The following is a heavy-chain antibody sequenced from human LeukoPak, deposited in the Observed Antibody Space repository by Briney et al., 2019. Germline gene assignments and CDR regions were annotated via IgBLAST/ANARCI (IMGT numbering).Heavy chain of an antibody. CDR2: ISSSGSTI. Sequence: GGSLRLSCAASGFTFSDYYMSWIRQAPGKGLEWVSYISSSGSTIYYADSVKGRFTISRDNAKNSLYLQMNSLRAEDTAVYYCARERRGSPYYYYGMDVWGQGTTVTVSS. D-gene: IGHD1-26*01. V-gene: IGHV3-11*01. CDR3: ARERRGSPYYYYGMDV. J-gene: IGHJ6*02. CDR1: GFTFSDYY.